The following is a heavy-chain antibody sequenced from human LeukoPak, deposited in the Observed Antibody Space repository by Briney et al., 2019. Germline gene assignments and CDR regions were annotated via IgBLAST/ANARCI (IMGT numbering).Heavy chain of an antibody. D-gene: IGHD3-10*01. V-gene: IGHV3-21*01. Sequence: GGSLRLSCAASGFTFSSYSMNWVRQAPGKGLEWVSSISSSSSYIYYADSAKGRFTISRDNAKNSLYLQMNSLRAEDTAVYYCAASVRGVTSFDYWGQGTLVTVSS. CDR3: AASVRGVTSFDY. J-gene: IGHJ4*02. CDR2: ISSSSSYI. CDR1: GFTFSSYS.